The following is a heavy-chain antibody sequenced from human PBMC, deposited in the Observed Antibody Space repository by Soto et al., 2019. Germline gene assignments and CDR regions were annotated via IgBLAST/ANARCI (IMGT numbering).Heavy chain of an antibody. CDR1: GFTFDDYT. V-gene: IGHV3-43*01. Sequence: GGSLRLSCAASGFTFDDYTMHWVRQAPGKGLEWVSLISWDGGSTYYADSVKGRFTISRDNSKNSLYLQMNSLRTEDTALYYCAKDIYYGSGSYYKGGLNYYYYYGMDVWGQGTTVTVSS. D-gene: IGHD3-10*01. CDR2: ISWDGGST. J-gene: IGHJ6*02. CDR3: AKDIYYGSGSYYKGGLNYYYYYGMDV.